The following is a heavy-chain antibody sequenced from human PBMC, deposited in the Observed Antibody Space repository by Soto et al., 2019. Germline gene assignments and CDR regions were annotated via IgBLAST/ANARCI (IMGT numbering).Heavy chain of an antibody. V-gene: IGHV3-21*01. CDR3: ARVCSGGSCYYGMDV. Sequence: EVQLVESGGGPVKPGGSLRLSCAASGFTFSSYSMNWVRQAPGKGLEWVSSISSSSSYIYYADSVKGRFTISRDNAKNSLYLQMNSLRAEDTAVYYCARVCSGGSCYYGMDVWGQGTTVTVSS. J-gene: IGHJ6*02. CDR1: GFTFSSYS. CDR2: ISSSSSYI. D-gene: IGHD2-15*01.